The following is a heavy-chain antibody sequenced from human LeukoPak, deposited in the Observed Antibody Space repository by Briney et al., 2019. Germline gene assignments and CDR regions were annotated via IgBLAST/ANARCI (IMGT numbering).Heavy chain of an antibody. V-gene: IGHV4-59*01. J-gene: IGHJ6*03. CDR3: ARDSPYYYGSGSATYYMDV. Sequence: GSLRLSCAASGFTFSSYGMSWIRQPPGKGLEWIGYIYYSGSTNYNPSLKRRVTISVDTSKNQFSLKLSSVTAADTAVYYCARDSPYYYGSGSATYYMDVWGKGTTVTISS. CDR2: IYYSGST. CDR1: GFTFSSYG. D-gene: IGHD3-10*01.